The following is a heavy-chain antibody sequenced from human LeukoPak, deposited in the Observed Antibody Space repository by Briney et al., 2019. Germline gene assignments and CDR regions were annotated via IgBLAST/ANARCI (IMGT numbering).Heavy chain of an antibody. CDR3: AREVGGYDSWSGYLEVGYFDY. D-gene: IGHD3-3*01. CDR2: ISAYNGNT. CDR1: GYTFTSYG. Sequence: ASVKVSCKASGYTFTSYGISWVRQAPGQGLEWMGWISAYNGNTNYAQKLQGGVTMTTDTSTSTAYMELRSLRSDDTAVYYCAREVGGYDSWSGYLEVGYFDYWGQGTLVTVSS. V-gene: IGHV1-18*01. J-gene: IGHJ4*02.